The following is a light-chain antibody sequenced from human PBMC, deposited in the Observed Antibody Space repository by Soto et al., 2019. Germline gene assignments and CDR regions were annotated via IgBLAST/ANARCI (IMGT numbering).Light chain of an antibody. CDR1: QSLLYSDGNTF. J-gene: IGKJ1*01. V-gene: IGKV2-30*01. Sequence: DVVMTQSPLSLPVTPGQPASISCRSSQSLLYSDGNTFLSWSQQRPGKSPRRLIYKVSNRDSGVPDRLSGSGSGTDFTLKICGVEAEDVGLYYCMQCTHLPHTFGQGTKVEIK. CDR2: KVS. CDR3: MQCTHLPHT.